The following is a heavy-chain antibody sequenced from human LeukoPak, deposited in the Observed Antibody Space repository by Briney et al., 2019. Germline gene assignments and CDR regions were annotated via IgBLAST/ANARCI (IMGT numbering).Heavy chain of an antibody. V-gene: IGHV4-30-2*01. CDR1: GGSISSGGYY. Sequence: SQTLSLTCTVSGGSISSGGYYWSWIRQPPGKGLEWIGYIYHSGSTYYNPSLKSRVTISVDRSKNQFSLKLSSVTAADTAVYYCARVGVPVSVLEWFPFDYWGQGTLVTVSS. CDR2: IYHSGST. J-gene: IGHJ4*02. D-gene: IGHD3-3*01. CDR3: ARVGVPVSVLEWFPFDY.